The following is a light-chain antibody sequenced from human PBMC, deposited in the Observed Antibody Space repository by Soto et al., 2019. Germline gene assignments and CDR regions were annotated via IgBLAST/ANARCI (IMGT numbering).Light chain of an antibody. CDR1: SSNIGSNT. J-gene: IGLJ1*01. Sequence: QSVLTQPPSASGTPGQRVTISCSGSSSNIGSNTVNWYQQLPGTAHKLLIYSNDQRPSGVPDRFSRSKSGTSASLAISGLQSEDEADYYCAAWDDSLNGSYVFGTGTKLTVL. CDR3: AAWDDSLNGSYV. CDR2: SND. V-gene: IGLV1-44*01.